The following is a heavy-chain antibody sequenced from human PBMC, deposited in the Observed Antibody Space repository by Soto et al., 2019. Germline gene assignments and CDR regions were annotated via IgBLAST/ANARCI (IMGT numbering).Heavy chain of an antibody. CDR3: AGTQRLRYFDWFSPDAFDI. Sequence: ASVKVSCKASGYTFTSYYMHWVRQSPGQRLEWMGIINPSGGSTSYAQKFQGRVTMTRDTSTSTVYTELSSLRSEDTAVYYCAGTQRLRYFDWFSPDAFDIWGQGTMVIVSS. CDR1: GYTFTSYY. D-gene: IGHD3-9*01. J-gene: IGHJ3*02. CDR2: INPSGGST. V-gene: IGHV1-46*01.